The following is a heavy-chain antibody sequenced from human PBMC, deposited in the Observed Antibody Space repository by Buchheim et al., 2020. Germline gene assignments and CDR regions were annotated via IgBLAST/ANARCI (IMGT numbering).Heavy chain of an antibody. CDR1: GFTFSSYG. D-gene: IGHD5-12*01. Sequence: QVQLVESGGGVVQPGRSLRLSCAASGFTFSSYGMHWVRQAPGKGLEWVAVISYDGSNKYYADSVKGRFTISRDNSKNTLYLQMNSLRAEDTAVYYCAKEGGYEFVESYYYYGMDVWGQGTT. CDR3: AKEGGYEFVESYYYYGMDV. V-gene: IGHV3-30*18. J-gene: IGHJ6*02. CDR2: ISYDGSNK.